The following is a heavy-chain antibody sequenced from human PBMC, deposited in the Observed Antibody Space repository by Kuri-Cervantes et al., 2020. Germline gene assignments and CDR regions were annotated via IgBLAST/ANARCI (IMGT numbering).Heavy chain of an antibody. CDR3: ATSVIAVAGHDF. CDR1: GFTFSSYS. V-gene: IGHV3-48*01. CDR2: ISSSSSTI. J-gene: IGHJ4*02. D-gene: IGHD6-19*01. Sequence: GGSLRLSCAASGFTFSSYSMNWVRQAPGKGLEWVSYISSSSSTIYYADSVKGRFTISRDNAKNSLYLQMNSLRTEDTAMYFCATSVIAVAGHDFWGQGTLVTVSS.